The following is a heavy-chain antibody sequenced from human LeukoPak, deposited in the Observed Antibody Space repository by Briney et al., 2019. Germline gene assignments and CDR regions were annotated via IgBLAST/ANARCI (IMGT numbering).Heavy chain of an antibody. CDR3: ARRGYSYGYWGFDY. D-gene: IGHD5-18*01. J-gene: IGHJ4*02. CDR1: GGSISSYY. V-gene: IGHV4-4*07. CDR2: IYTSGST. Sequence: SETLSLTCTVSGGSISSYYWSWIRQPAGKGLEWIGRIYTSGSTNYNPSLKSRVTMSVDTSKSQFSLKLSSVTAADTAVYYCARRGYSYGYWGFDYWGQGTLVTVSS.